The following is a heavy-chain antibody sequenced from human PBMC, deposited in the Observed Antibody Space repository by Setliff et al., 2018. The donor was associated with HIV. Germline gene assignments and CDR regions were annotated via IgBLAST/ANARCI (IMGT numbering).Heavy chain of an antibody. V-gene: IGHV3-9*01. J-gene: IGHJ6*04. Sequence: GGSLRLSCAASGFTFNDYAMHWVRQPPGKGLEWVSGITWNSDNTYYAASVKGRFTISRDNAKNSVYLQMTSLRPEDTAFYCCVKDGTLIGRYYQFFDAWGKGIMVTVSS. CDR1: GFTFNDYA. CDR2: ITWNSDNT. D-gene: IGHD1-26*01. CDR3: VKDGTLIGRYYQFFDA.